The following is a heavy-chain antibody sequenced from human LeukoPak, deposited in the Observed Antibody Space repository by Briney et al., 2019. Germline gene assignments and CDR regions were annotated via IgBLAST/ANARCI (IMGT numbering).Heavy chain of an antibody. CDR2: ISGSGGST. D-gene: IGHD6-13*01. CDR3: AKDPEYSSSWYENGAFDI. CDR1: GFTFSSYG. J-gene: IGHJ3*02. V-gene: IGHV3-23*01. Sequence: GGTLRLSCAASGFTFSSYGMSWVRQAPGKGLEWVSAISGSGGSTYYADSVKGRFTISRDNSKNTLYLQMNSLRAEDTAVYYCAKDPEYSSSWYENGAFDIWGQGTMVTVSS.